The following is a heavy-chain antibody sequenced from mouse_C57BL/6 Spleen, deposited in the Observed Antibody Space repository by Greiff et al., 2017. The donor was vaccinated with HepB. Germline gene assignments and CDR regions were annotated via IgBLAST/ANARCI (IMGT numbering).Heavy chain of an antibody. J-gene: IGHJ2*01. Sequence: QVQLQQSGPELVKPGASVKISCKASGYAFSSSWMNWVKQRPGKGLEWIGRIYPGDGDTNYNGKFKGKATLTADKSSSTAYMQLSSLTSEDSAVSFCARSPMITYYYDYWGQGTTLTVSS. V-gene: IGHV1-82*01. CDR2: IYPGDGDT. CDR3: ARSPMITYYYDY. CDR1: GYAFSSSW. D-gene: IGHD2-4*01.